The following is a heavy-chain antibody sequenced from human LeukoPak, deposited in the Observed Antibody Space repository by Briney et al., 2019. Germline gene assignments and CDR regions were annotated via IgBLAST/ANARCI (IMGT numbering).Heavy chain of an antibody. CDR1: GFTFSNYE. Sequence: GGSLRLSCAASGFTFSNYEMNWVRQAPGKGLEWVAYISSSGGNTYYADSVKGRFTISRDNVRNSLYLQMNSLRAEDTAVYYCARPYGGEGYWGQGTLVTVSS. D-gene: IGHD4-23*01. CDR2: ISSSGGNT. J-gene: IGHJ4*02. V-gene: IGHV3-48*03. CDR3: ARPYGGEGY.